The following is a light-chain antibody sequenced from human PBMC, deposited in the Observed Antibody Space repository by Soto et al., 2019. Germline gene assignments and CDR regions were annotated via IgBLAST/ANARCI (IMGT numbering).Light chain of an antibody. CDR3: SSYTSSSTLV. Sequence: QSVLTQPASGSGSPGQSISISCTGTSSDVGGYNYVSWYQQHPGKAPKLMIYDVSNRPSGVSNRFSGSKSGNTASLTIPGLQAEDEADYYCSSYTSSSTLVFGTGTKVTVL. J-gene: IGLJ1*01. CDR2: DVS. CDR1: SSDVGGYNY. V-gene: IGLV2-14*01.